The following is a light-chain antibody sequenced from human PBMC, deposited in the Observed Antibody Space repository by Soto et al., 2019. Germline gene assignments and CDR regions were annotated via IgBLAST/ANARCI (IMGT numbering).Light chain of an antibody. CDR2: GNN. J-gene: IGLJ1*01. V-gene: IGLV1-47*01. Sequence: QLVLTQPPSASGTPGQRVTISCSGSSSNTGSNYVYWYQHLPGTAPKLLIYGNNQRPSGVPDRFSGSKSGTSASLAISGLRSEDEADYYCAAWDDSLSGYVFGTGTKVTVL. CDR3: AAWDDSLSGYV. CDR1: SSNTGSNY.